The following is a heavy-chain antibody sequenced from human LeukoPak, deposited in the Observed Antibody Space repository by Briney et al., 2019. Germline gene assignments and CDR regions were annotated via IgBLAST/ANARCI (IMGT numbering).Heavy chain of an antibody. CDR3: AKDRATSNYYYYGMDV. J-gene: IGHJ6*04. V-gene: IGHV3-30*18. CDR1: GFTFSSYG. Sequence: PGGSLRLSCAASGFTFSSYGMHWVRQAPGKGLEWVAVISYDGSNKYYADSVKGRFTISRDSSKNTLYLQMNSLRAEDTAVYYCAKDRATSNYYYYGMDVWGKGTTVTVSS. CDR2: ISYDGSNK. D-gene: IGHD1-26*01.